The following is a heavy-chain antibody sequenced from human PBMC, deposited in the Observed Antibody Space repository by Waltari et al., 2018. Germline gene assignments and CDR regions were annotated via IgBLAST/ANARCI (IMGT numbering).Heavy chain of an antibody. V-gene: IGHV4-34*01. Sequence: QVQLQQWGAGLLKPSETLSLSCTIYGGSFRGYYWSWISQPPGKGLEWIGEINHSGSTHYNPSLKSRVTISVDTSKNQFSLKLSSVTAADTAVYYCARVWFGEFPYYYYYMDVWGKGTMVTVSS. CDR3: ARVWFGEFPYYYYYMDV. CDR2: INHSGST. D-gene: IGHD3-10*01. CDR1: GGSFRGYY. J-gene: IGHJ6*03.